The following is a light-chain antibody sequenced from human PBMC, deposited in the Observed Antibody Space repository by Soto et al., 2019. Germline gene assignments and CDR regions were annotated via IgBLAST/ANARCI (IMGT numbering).Light chain of an antibody. CDR2: EVS. J-gene: IGLJ2*01. V-gene: IGLV2-8*01. CDR1: KFDIGRYNY. Sequence: QSVLTQPASVSGSPGQTITISCAGTKFDIGRYNYVSWYQQHPGKAPKVLIYEVSKRASGVPDRFSGSKSGNTASLTVTGLQAEDEADYYCSSYARSNNVLFGGGTKLTVL. CDR3: SSYARSNNVL.